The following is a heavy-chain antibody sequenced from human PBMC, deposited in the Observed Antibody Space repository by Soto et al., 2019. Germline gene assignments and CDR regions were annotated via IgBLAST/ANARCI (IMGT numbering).Heavy chain of an antibody. CDR3: ARPLSQGGYSYGFDY. J-gene: IGHJ4*02. V-gene: IGHV1-69*01. CDR1: GGTFSSYG. Sequence: QVQLVQSGAEVKKPGSSVKVSCKASGGTFSSYGISWVRQAPGQGLEWMGGIIPMFGTGSYAQKFQGRVTITADESTTTVNRDLSSLGAEDTAVYYCARPLSQGGYSYGFDYWGQGTLVIVSS. D-gene: IGHD5-18*01. CDR2: IIPMFGTG.